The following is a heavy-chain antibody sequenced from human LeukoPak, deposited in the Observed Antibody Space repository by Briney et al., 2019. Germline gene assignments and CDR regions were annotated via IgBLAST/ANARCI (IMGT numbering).Heavy chain of an antibody. V-gene: IGHV4-39*07. D-gene: IGHD4-17*01. CDR3: ARVREYGDLIYYYYYYMDV. CDR2: IYHSGST. CDR1: GGSISSRSYY. Sequence: SETLSLTCTVSGGSISSRSYYWGWIRQPPGKGLEWIGSIYHSGSTYYNPSLKSRVTISVDTSKNQFSLKLSSVTAADTAVYYCARVREYGDLIYYYYYYMDVWGKGTTVTVSS. J-gene: IGHJ6*03.